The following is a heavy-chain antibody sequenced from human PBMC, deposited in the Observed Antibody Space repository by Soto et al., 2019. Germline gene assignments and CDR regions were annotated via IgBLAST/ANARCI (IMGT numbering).Heavy chain of an antibody. V-gene: IGHV3-30*04. CDR3: GRRSTVSYYAVDV. D-gene: IGHD4-17*01. CDR1: GVTVGIYE. Sequence: SLRLCCEASGVTVGIYEMDLVRQAPGKGLEWVTFSSYDGSYSYYADSVKGRFTMSRDKSKSLMYLQMNSLRTEDTAVYYCGRRSTVSYYAVDVRGQGTTVTVSS. CDR2: SSYDGSYS. J-gene: IGHJ6*02.